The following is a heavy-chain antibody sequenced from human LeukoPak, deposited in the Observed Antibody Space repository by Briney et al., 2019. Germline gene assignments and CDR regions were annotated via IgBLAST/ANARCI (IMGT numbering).Heavy chain of an antibody. Sequence: ASVKVSCKASGYTFTSYGISWVRQAPGQGLEWMGWISAYNGNTNYAQKLQGRVTMTTDTSTSTAHMELRSLRSDDTAVYYCARDVIRNYYYDSSGYSYFDYWGQGTLVTVSS. CDR1: GYTFTSYG. CDR2: ISAYNGNT. V-gene: IGHV1-18*01. J-gene: IGHJ4*02. CDR3: ARDVIRNYYYDSSGYSYFDY. D-gene: IGHD3-22*01.